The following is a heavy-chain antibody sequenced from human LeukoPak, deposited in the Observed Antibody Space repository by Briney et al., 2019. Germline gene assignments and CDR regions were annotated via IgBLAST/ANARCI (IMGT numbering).Heavy chain of an antibody. Sequence: ASVRVSCKSSGYSFTNHAIHWVRHAPVQRLEWVEWLNVGNADTKYSQMFQRRGNITRDTSANTAYMELSSLRSEDTAVYYCARRDRRHFVNRGQGKLVTVSP. CDR1: GYSFTNHA. D-gene: IGHD3-3*02. J-gene: IGHJ4*02. CDR2: LNVGNADT. V-gene: IGHV1-3*01. CDR3: ARRDRRHFVN.